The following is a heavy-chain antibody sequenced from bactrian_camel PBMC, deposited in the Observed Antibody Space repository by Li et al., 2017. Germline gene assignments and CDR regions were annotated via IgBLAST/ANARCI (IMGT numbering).Heavy chain of an antibody. CDR3: QINDQR. V-gene: IGHV3S10*01. CDR1: GFTFSSYV. J-gene: IGHJ4*01. D-gene: IGHD4*01. CDR2: IKSDGTG. Sequence: VQLVESGGGLVQPGGSLRLSCAASGFTFSSYVMIWVRQAPGKGLEWVSTIKSDGTGTYSDSVKGRFTISKGKPEDTVYLQLNRLTTEDTAMYYCQINDQRRGRGTQVTVS.